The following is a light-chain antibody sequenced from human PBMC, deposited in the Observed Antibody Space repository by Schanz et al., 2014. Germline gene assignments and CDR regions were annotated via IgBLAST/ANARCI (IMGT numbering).Light chain of an antibody. CDR1: QSVSSSY. CDR3: HQDGISPFT. CDR2: GAS. Sequence: EIVLAQSPATLSLSPGERATLSCRASQSVSSSYLAWYQQKPGQAPRLLIYGASSRATGIPDRFSGSGSGTDFTLTISRLEPEDFAVYYWHQDGISPFTFGPGTKVDIK. J-gene: IGKJ3*01. V-gene: IGKV3-20*01.